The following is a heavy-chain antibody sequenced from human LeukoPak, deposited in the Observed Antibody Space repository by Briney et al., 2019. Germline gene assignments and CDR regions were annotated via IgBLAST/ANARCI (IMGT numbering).Heavy chain of an antibody. CDR2: NHYTGST. Sequence: PSETLSLTCTVLGGSISTYYWTWIRQPPGKGLEWIGYNHYTGSTNHNPSLKSRVTMSVDTSKNQFSLKLSSVTAADTAVYYCARVIGTVDTSCYFDYWGQGTLVTVSS. J-gene: IGHJ4*02. CDR1: GGSISTYY. D-gene: IGHD2-2*01. V-gene: IGHV4-59*01. CDR3: ARVIGTVDTSCYFDY.